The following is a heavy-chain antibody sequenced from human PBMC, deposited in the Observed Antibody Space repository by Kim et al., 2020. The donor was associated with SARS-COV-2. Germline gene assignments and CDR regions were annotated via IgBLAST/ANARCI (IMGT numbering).Heavy chain of an antibody. CDR3: AKIGWGGDV. V-gene: IGHV4-61*01. J-gene: IGHJ6*02. CDR1: GAYVSSGNCL. Sequence: SETLSLTCSVSGAYVSSGNCLWTWIRQPPGKGPEWIGDIYYSGISHYSPSLKSRVNILVDTSKNQFSLKLTSVTAADTAVYYCAKIGWGGDVWGQGTTVT. CDR2: IYYSGIS. D-gene: IGHD3-10*01.